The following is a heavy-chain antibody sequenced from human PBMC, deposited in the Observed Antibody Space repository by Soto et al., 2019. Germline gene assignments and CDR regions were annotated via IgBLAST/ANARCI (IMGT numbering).Heavy chain of an antibody. CDR1: GFTFSSYA. J-gene: IGHJ4*02. CDR2: ISGSGGST. CDR3: AKDGYCSSTSCYKHYFDY. Sequence: PGGSLGLSCAASGFTFSSYAMSWVRQAPWKGLEWVSAISGSGGSTYYADSVKGRFTISRDNSKNTLYLQMNSLRAEDTAVYYCAKDGYCSSTSCYKHYFDYWGQGTLVTVSS. V-gene: IGHV3-23*01. D-gene: IGHD2-2*03.